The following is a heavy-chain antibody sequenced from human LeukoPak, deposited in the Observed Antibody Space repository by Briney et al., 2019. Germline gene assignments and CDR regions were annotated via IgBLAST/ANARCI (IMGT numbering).Heavy chain of an antibody. D-gene: IGHD3-9*01. CDR3: ARAREYYDILTSYWYYFDY. Sequence: SETLSLTCTVSGGSISSYYWSWIRQPPGKGLEWIGYIYYSGSTNYNPSLKSRVTISVDTSKNQFSLKLSSVTAADTAVYYCARAREYYDILTSYWYYFDYWGQGTLVTVSS. CDR2: IYYSGST. J-gene: IGHJ4*02. CDR1: GGSISSYY. V-gene: IGHV4-59*01.